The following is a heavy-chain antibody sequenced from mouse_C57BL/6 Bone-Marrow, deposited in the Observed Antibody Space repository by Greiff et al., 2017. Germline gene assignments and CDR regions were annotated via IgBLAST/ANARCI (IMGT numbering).Heavy chain of an antibody. CDR1: GYSITSDY. CDR3: ARYDYYGSSWGFDV. J-gene: IGHJ1*03. Sequence: EVQRVESGPGLAKPSQTLSLTRSVTGYSITSDYWNWIRKFPGNKLEYMGYISYSGSTYYNPSLKSRISITRDTSKNQYYLQLNSVTTEDTATYYCARYDYYGSSWGFDVWGTGTTVTVSS. CDR2: ISYSGST. V-gene: IGHV3-8*01. D-gene: IGHD1-1*01.